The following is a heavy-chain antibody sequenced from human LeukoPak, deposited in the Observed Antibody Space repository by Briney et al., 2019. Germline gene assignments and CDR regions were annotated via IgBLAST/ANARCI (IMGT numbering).Heavy chain of an antibody. CDR3: ARDLWFGDFSPYYYYGMDV. V-gene: IGHV4-39*07. CDR1: GGSISSGSYY. CDR2: IYSNGST. D-gene: IGHD3-10*01. J-gene: IGHJ6*02. Sequence: SETLSLTCTVSGGSISSGSYYWGWIRQPPGKGLEWIGSIYSNGSTYYNPSLKSRVTISVDTSKNQFSLKLSSVTAADTAVYYCARDLWFGDFSPYYYYGMDVWGQGTTVTVSS.